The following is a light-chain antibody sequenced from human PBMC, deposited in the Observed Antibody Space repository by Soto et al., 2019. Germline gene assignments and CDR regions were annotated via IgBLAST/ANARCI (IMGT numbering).Light chain of an antibody. J-gene: IGKJ2*01. V-gene: IGKV1-39*01. Sequence: DLQMTQSPLSLSASVGDRVAITCRSSLSINTYLNWIKQKPGKAPKVLIYGASSLQNGVPSIFSGSGYGTIFTLTISSLQPEDSATYYCQQTFTTPHTFGRGTHLEIK. CDR3: QQTFTTPHT. CDR1: LSINTY. CDR2: GAS.